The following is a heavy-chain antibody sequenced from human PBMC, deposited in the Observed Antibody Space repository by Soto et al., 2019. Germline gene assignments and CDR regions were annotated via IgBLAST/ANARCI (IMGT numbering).Heavy chain of an antibody. Sequence: GGSLRLSCSASGFTFTNYAIHWMRQAPGKGLEYVSAISSTGGSTYYADSVKGRFTISRDNSKNTVYLQMSSLRSEDSAVYYCVARYCSSTTCYQVDYWGQGTLVTVSS. J-gene: IGHJ4*02. CDR3: VARYCSSTTCYQVDY. CDR2: ISSTGGST. CDR1: GFTFTNYA. V-gene: IGHV3-64D*06. D-gene: IGHD2-2*01.